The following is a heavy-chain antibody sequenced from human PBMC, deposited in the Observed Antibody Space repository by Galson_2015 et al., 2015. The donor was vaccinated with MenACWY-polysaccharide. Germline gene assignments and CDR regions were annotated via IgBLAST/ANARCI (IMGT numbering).Heavy chain of an antibody. Sequence: SLRLSCAASGFTFSGSAMHWVRQASGKGLEWVGRIRSKANSYATAYAASVKGRFTISRDDSKNTAYLQMNSLKTEDTAVYYCTRQVVVAAPSHYGMDVWGQGTTVTVSS. V-gene: IGHV3-73*01. D-gene: IGHD2-15*01. CDR2: IRSKANSYAT. CDR1: GFTFSGSA. J-gene: IGHJ6*02. CDR3: TRQVVVAAPSHYGMDV.